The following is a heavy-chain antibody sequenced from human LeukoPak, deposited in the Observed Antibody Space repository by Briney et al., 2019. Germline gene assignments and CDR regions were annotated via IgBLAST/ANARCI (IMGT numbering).Heavy chain of an antibody. CDR2: ISYDGSNK. Sequence: GGSLRLSCAASGFTFSSYAMHWVRQAPGKGLEWVAVISYDGSNKYYADSVKGRFTISRDNSKNTLYLQTNSLRAEDTAVYYCARDLYGDHLDYWGQGTLVTVSS. V-gene: IGHV3-30*04. CDR1: GFTFSSYA. CDR3: ARDLYGDHLDY. J-gene: IGHJ4*02. D-gene: IGHD4-17*01.